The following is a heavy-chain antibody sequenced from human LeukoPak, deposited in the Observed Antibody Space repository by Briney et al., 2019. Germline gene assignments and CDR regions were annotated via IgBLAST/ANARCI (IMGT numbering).Heavy chain of an antibody. CDR3: ASGFTMVRGAAFDY. D-gene: IGHD3-10*01. J-gene: IGHJ4*02. CDR1: GGSISSYY. V-gene: IGHV4-59*01. Sequence: SETLSLTCTVSGGSISSYYWSWIRQPPGKGLEWIGYIYYSGSTNYNPSLKSRVTISVDTSKNQFPLKLSSVTAADTAVYYCASGFTMVRGAAFDYWGQGTLVTVSS. CDR2: IYYSGST.